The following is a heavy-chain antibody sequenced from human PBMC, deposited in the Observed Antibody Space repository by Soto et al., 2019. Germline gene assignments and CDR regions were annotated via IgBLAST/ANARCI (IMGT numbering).Heavy chain of an antibody. J-gene: IGHJ4*02. Sequence: SVKVSCQASRGTFSTYTISWVRQAPGQGLEWMGRIIPILGIANYAQKFQGRVTITADKSTSTAYMELSSLRSEDTAVYYCARSIVVVTAADYWGEGTLVTVSS. D-gene: IGHD2-21*02. CDR1: RGTFSTYT. V-gene: IGHV1-69*02. CDR3: ARSIVVVTAADY. CDR2: IIPILGIA.